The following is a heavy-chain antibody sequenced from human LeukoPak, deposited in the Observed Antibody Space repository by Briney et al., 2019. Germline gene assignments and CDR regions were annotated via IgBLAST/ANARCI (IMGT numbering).Heavy chain of an antibody. CDR3: ARLRRDYYGSGAHEFDI. Sequence: KPGGSLRLSCAASGFSFSDKWMTWVRQAPGKGLEWVANIKQDGTEKYYVDSVKGRFTVSRDNTKNSLYLQMNSLRDEDTAVYYCARLRRDYYGSGAHEFDIWGQGTMVTVSS. CDR2: IKQDGTEK. V-gene: IGHV3-7*01. J-gene: IGHJ3*02. D-gene: IGHD3-10*01. CDR1: GFSFSDKW.